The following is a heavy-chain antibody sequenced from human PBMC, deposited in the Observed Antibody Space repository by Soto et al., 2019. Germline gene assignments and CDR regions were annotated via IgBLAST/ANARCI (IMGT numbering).Heavy chain of an antibody. V-gene: IGHV3-23*01. CDR3: VKKSIGTVTNPVYWSFDL. J-gene: IGHJ2*01. Sequence: EVQLLESGGGLIQPGGSLRLSCTASGFTFINYAMNWVRQAPGKGLEWVSGTSGGGDVAFYAGSVKGRFAISRDNSKNTLSLQMNSLRAEDTALYYCVKKSIGTVTNPVYWSFDLWGRGTLVTVSS. D-gene: IGHD4-17*01. CDR2: TSGGGDVA. CDR1: GFTFINYA.